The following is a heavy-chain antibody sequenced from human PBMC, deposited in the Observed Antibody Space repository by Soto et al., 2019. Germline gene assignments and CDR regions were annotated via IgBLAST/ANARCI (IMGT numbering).Heavy chain of an antibody. CDR1: RFIFISYG. CDR3: AKGVSLRFLEWLFAGPGFDP. D-gene: IGHD3-3*01. J-gene: IGHJ5*02. Sequence: QVQLVESGGGVVQPGRSLRLSCAAPRFIFISYGMHWVRQAPGKGLEWLAVTSYDGSNKYYADSVKGRFTISRDNSKNTLYLQMNSLRAEDTAVYYCAKGVSLRFLEWLFAGPGFDPWGQGTLVTVSS. V-gene: IGHV3-30*18. CDR2: TSYDGSNK.